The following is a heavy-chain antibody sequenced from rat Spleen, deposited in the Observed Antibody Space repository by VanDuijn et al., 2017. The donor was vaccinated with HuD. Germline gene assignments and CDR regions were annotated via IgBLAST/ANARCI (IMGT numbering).Heavy chain of an antibody. CDR3: TREAWVLTD. CDR1: GFTFNNYW. D-gene: IGHD1-7*01. CDR2: ITHDDGTT. Sequence: EVQLVESGGGLVQPGRSLKLSCVASGFTFNNYWMTWIRQAPGKGLEWIATITHDDGTTYYPDSVKGRFTISRDNAKSTLYLQMDSLRSEDTATYYCTREAWVLTDWGQGVMVTVSS. V-gene: IGHV5-31*01. J-gene: IGHJ2*01.